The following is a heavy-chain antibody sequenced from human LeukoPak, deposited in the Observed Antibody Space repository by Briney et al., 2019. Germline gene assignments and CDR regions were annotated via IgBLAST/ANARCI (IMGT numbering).Heavy chain of an antibody. D-gene: IGHD6-19*01. CDR3: ARLIAVAGADWYFDL. CDR2: IYYSGST. V-gene: IGHV4-39*01. Sequence: PSETLSLTCTVSGGSLSSSGYYWGWIRQPPGKGLEWIGNIYYSGSTSYNPSLKSRVTISVDTSKNQFSLKLSSVTAADTAVYYCARLIAVAGADWYFDLWGRGTLVTVSS. CDR1: GGSLSSSGYY. J-gene: IGHJ2*01.